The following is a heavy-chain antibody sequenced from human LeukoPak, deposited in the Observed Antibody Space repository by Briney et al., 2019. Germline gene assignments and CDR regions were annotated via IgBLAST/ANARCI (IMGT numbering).Heavy chain of an antibody. V-gene: IGHV4-30-4*02. Sequence: PSETLSLTCTVSGGSISSGDYYWSWIRQPPGKGLEWIGYIYYSGSTYYNPSLKSRVTISVDTSKNPFSLKLSSVTAADTAVYYCARVGYSSSWYYFDYWGQGTLVTVSS. CDR2: IYYSGST. CDR1: GGSISSGDYY. D-gene: IGHD6-13*01. CDR3: ARVGYSSSWYYFDY. J-gene: IGHJ4*02.